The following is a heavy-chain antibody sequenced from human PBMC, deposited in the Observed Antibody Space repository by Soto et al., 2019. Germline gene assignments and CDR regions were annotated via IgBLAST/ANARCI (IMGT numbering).Heavy chain of an antibody. CDR2: ISWDGGST. CDR3: AKDGGSTSFYYYYGMDV. V-gene: IGHV3-43D*04. D-gene: IGHD2-2*01. CDR1: GFTFDDYA. J-gene: IGHJ6*02. Sequence: GGSLRLSCAASGFTFDDYAMHWVRQAPGKGLEWVSLISWDGGSTYYADSVKGRFTISRDNSKNSLYLQMNSLRAEDTALYYCAKDGGSTSFYYYYGMDVWGQGTTVTVSS.